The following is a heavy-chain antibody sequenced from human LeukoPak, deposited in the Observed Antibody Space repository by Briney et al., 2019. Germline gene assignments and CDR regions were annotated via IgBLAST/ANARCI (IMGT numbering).Heavy chain of an antibody. J-gene: IGHJ4*02. CDR2: IIPILGIA. CDR3: ARSARLGVPFDY. Sequence: SVKVSCKASGGTFSSYAISWVRQAPGQGLEWMGRIIPILGIANYAQKFQGRVTITADKSTSTAYMELSSLRSEDTAVYYCARSARLGVPFDYWGQGTLVTVSS. CDR1: GGTFSSYA. V-gene: IGHV1-69*04. D-gene: IGHD6-19*01.